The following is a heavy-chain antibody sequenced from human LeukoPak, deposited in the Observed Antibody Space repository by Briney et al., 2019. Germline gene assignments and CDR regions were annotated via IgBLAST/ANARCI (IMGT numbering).Heavy chain of an antibody. Sequence: SVKVSCKASGGTFSSYAISWVRQAPGQGLEWMGRIIPIFGTANYAQKFQGRVTITTDESTSTAYMELSSLRSEDTAVYYCAASLDYGDYSGYWGQGTLVTVSS. J-gene: IGHJ4*02. D-gene: IGHD4-17*01. V-gene: IGHV1-69*05. CDR2: IIPIFGTA. CDR3: AASLDYGDYSGY. CDR1: GGTFSSYA.